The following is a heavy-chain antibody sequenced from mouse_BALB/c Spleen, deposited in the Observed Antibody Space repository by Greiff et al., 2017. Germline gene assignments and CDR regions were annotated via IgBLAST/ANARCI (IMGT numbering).Heavy chain of an antibody. CDR2: ISSGGST. CDR1: GFTFSSYA. Sequence: VQLKESGGGLVKPGGSLKLSCAASGFTFSSYAMSWVRQTPEKRLEWVASISSGGSTYYPDSVKGRFTISRDNARNILYLQMSSLRSEDTAMYYCARGRDYWGQGTTLTVSS. J-gene: IGHJ2*01. CDR3: ARGRDY. V-gene: IGHV5-6-5*01.